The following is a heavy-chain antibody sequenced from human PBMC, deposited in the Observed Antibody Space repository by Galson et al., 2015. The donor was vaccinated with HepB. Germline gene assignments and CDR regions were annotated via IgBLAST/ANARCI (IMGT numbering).Heavy chain of an antibody. CDR3: AREADDYGDYVKAYDV. Sequence: SETLSLTCTASGASVISGAYCWTWVRQPPGKALEWIGYIFYLGNTNYNPSLKGRLTISVDTSKAQVYLELTSVTAADTAVYYCAREADDYGDYVKAYDVWGQGTMVTVS. D-gene: IGHD4-17*01. J-gene: IGHJ3*01. CDR1: GASVISGAYC. CDR2: IFYLGNT. V-gene: IGHV4-61*08.